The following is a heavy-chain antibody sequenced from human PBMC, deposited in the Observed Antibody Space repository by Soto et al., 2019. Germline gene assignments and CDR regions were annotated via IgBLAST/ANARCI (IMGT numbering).Heavy chain of an antibody. D-gene: IGHD3-22*01. CDR1: GFALSNYA. J-gene: IGHJ4*02. Sequence: QVQLVESGGGVVQPGRSLKLSCVASGFALSNYALHWVRQAPGKGPEWMAFISNDGSNKLYADSVKGRFTISRDNSKNTLYLEMNSLRPEDTAVFYCVRAGGGYLDYWGQGTLVTVSS. CDR3: VRAGGGYLDY. CDR2: ISNDGSNK. V-gene: IGHV3-30*04.